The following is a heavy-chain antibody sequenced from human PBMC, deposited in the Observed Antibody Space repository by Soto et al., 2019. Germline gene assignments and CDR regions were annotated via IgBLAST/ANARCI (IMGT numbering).Heavy chain of an antibody. Sequence: APGKGLEWVSVIYSGGSTYYADSVKGRFTISRDNSKNTLYLQMNSLRAEDTAVYYCARDLISGVPGFDYWGQGTLVTSPQ. V-gene: IGHV3-66*01. CDR2: IYSGGST. D-gene: IGHD5-12*01. J-gene: IGHJ4*02. CDR3: ARDLISGVPGFDY.